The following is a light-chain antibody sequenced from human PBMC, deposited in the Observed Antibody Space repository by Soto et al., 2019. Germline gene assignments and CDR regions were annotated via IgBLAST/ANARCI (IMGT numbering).Light chain of an antibody. Sequence: QAVVTQPPSASGTPGQWVTISCSGSSSNIGSNYVFWYQHLPGTAPKLLIYRNNQRPSGVPDRFSGSKSGTSASLAISGLRSEHETDYYCAAWDDSLSGVVFGGGTKLTVL. CDR1: SSNIGSNY. V-gene: IGLV1-47*01. J-gene: IGLJ2*01. CDR2: RNN. CDR3: AAWDDSLSGVV.